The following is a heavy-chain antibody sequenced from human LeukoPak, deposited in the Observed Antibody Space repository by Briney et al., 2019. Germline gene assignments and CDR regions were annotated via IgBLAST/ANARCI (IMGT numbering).Heavy chain of an antibody. Sequence: ASVKVSCKASGYTFSGFYVHWVRQAPGQGLEWMGWINPNSGGTKYAQKIQGRVTMTRDTSISTASMELTRLTSDDTAVYYCARLGTGTTFPFDYWGQGTLVTVSS. J-gene: IGHJ4*02. CDR1: GYTFSGFY. CDR2: INPNSGGT. V-gene: IGHV1-2*02. D-gene: IGHD1-1*01. CDR3: ARLGTGTTFPFDY.